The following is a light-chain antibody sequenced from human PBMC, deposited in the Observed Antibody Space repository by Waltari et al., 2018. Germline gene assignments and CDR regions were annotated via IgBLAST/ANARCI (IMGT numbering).Light chain of an antibody. CDR3: HSFDKSLRVMV. V-gene: IGLV1-40*01. Sequence: QSVLTQPPSMSGAPGQRLTISCTGSSSDIGAGYDVHWYQQLPGTAPKLLIPSKPHRPSGVPDRILGSNVGTLASLAIPWLQGEDWADYYRHSFDKSLRVMVFGGGTKLTVL. J-gene: IGLJ3*02. CDR2: SKP. CDR1: SSDIGAGYD.